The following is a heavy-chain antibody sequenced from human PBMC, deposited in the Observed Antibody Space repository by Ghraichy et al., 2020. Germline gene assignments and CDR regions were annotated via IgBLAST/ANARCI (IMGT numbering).Heavy chain of an antibody. J-gene: IGHJ4*02. Sequence: GGSLRLSCAASGFTFDDYAMHWVRQAPGKGLEWVSGISWNSGSIGYADSVKGRFTISRDNAKNSLYLQMNSLRAEDTALYYCARTGSGLKAFDYWGQGTLVTVSS. V-gene: IGHV3-9*01. CDR1: GFTFDDYA. D-gene: IGHD6-19*01. CDR2: ISWNSGSI. CDR3: ARTGSGLKAFDY.